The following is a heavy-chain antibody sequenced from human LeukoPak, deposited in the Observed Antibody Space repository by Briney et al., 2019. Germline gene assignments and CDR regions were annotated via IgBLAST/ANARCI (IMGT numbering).Heavy chain of an antibody. CDR1: GFTFSTYG. D-gene: IGHD6-19*01. CDR3: AKGGSGWSEDY. V-gene: IGHV3-30*18. Sequence: GGSLRLSCAASGFTFSTYGMPWVRQAPGKGLEWVAVISYDGSNKYYADSVKGRFTISRDNSKNTLYLQISSLRVEDTAVFYCAKGGSGWSEDYWGQGTLVTVSS. J-gene: IGHJ4*02. CDR2: ISYDGSNK.